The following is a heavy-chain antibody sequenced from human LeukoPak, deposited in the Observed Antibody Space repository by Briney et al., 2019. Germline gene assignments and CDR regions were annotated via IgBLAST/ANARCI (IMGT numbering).Heavy chain of an antibody. Sequence: GGSLRLSCAASGFTFDDYGMSWVRQAPGKGLEWVSGINWNGGSTGYADSVKGRFTISRDNAKNSLYLQMNSLRAEDTALYYCARAPGGYEFYRAAEFDYWGQGTLVTVSS. CDR1: GFTFDDYG. D-gene: IGHD5-12*01. CDR2: INWNGGST. V-gene: IGHV3-20*04. CDR3: ARAPGGYEFYRAAEFDY. J-gene: IGHJ4*02.